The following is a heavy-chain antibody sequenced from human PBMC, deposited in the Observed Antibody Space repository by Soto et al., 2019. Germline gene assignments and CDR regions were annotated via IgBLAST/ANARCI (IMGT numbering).Heavy chain of an antibody. D-gene: IGHD3-10*01. CDR2: IDWYDDK. J-gene: IGHJ4*02. V-gene: IGHV2-70*11. CDR1: GFSLSTSGMC. CDR3: ARIPDYYGSGSYDY. Sequence: SGPTLVKPTQTLTLTCTFSGFSLSTSGMCVSWIRQPPGKALEWLARIDWYDDKYYSTSLKTRLTISKDTSKNQVVLTMTNMDPVDTATYYCARIPDYYGSGSYDYWGQGTLVTVSS.